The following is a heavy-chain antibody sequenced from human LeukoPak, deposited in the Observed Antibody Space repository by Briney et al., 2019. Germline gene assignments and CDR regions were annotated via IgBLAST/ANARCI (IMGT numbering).Heavy chain of an antibody. V-gene: IGHV1-18*01. D-gene: IGHD3/OR15-3a*01. CDR1: GYTFTSYG. CDR2: ISAYNGNT. J-gene: IGHJ4*02. CDR3: ARSLDSPVGVDY. Sequence: ASVKVSCKASGYTFTSYGISWVRQAPGQGLEWMGWISAYNGNTNYAQKFQGRVTMTRDMSTSTVYMELSSLRSEDTAVYYCARSLDSPVGVDYWGQGTLVTVSS.